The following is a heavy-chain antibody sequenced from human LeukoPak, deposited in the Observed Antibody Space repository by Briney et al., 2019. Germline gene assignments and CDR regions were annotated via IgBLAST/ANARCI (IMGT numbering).Heavy chain of an antibody. J-gene: IGHJ6*02. D-gene: IGHD2-8*01. CDR2: IKKDGREK. Sequence: GGSLRLSCAASGVTFNSSWMRWVRQAPGKGLEWLATIKKDGREKFYVDFLKGRFSISRDNDKNSLYLQMNSLGVDDTAVYYCAGCSGMDVWGQGTTVTVSS. CDR3: AGCSGMDV. CDR1: GVTFNSSW. V-gene: IGHV3-7*05.